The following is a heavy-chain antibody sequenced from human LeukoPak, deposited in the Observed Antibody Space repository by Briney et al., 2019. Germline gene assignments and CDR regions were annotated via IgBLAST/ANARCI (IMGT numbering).Heavy chain of an antibody. V-gene: IGHV1-69*13. D-gene: IGHD3-22*01. CDR3: ATGRLYYDRRGYYENDAFDL. CDR2: IIPIFGTA. CDR1: GGTFSSYA. Sequence: SVKVSCKASGGTFSSYAISWVRQAPGQGLEWMGGIIPIFGTANYAQKFQGRVTITADESTSTAYMELSSLRSEDTAVYYCATGRLYYDRRGYYENDAFDLWGHGTRVTVTS. J-gene: IGHJ3*01.